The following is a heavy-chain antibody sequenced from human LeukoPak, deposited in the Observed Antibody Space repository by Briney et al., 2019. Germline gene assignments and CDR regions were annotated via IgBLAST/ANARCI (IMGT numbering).Heavy chain of an antibody. V-gene: IGHV3-21*01. Sequence: GASLGLSCAASGFTFSSYSMNWVRQAPGKGLEWVSSISSSGSYISYADSVKGRFTISRDNAKNSLYLQMNSLRAEYTAVYYCARDIGEWFGERWAFDDYWGQGTLVTVSS. CDR3: ARDIGEWFGERWAFDDY. CDR1: GFTFSSYS. D-gene: IGHD3-10*01. CDR2: ISSSGSYI. J-gene: IGHJ4*02.